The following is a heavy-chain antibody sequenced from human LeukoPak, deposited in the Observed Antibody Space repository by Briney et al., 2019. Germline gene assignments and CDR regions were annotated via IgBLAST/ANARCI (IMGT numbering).Heavy chain of an antibody. CDR3: ARDRDYDSSGTPRFDY. J-gene: IGHJ4*02. Sequence: GGSLRLSCAASGFTFSSYGMHWVRQAPGKGLEWVATIPYDGSYKYYPDSVKGRFTISRDNSKNTLYLQMNSLRTEDTAVYYCARDRDYDSSGTPRFDYWGQGILVTVSS. CDR1: GFTFSSYG. V-gene: IGHV3-30*03. CDR2: IPYDGSYK. D-gene: IGHD3-22*01.